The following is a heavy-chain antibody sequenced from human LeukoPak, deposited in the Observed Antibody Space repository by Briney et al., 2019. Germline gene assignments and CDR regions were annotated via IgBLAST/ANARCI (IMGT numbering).Heavy chain of an antibody. CDR3: ARGGATGSGFDY. D-gene: IGHD3-10*01. V-gene: IGHV3-7*01. CDR2: IKQDGSEK. J-gene: IGHJ4*02. Sequence: GGSLRLSCAASGFTFSSYGMSWVRQAPGKGLEWVANIKQDGSEKYYVDSVKGRFTISRDNAENSLYLQMNSLRAEDTAVYYCARGGATGSGFDYWGQGTLVTVSS. CDR1: GFTFSSYG.